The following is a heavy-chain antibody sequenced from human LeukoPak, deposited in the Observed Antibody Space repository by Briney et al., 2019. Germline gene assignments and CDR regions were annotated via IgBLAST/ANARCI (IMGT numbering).Heavy chain of an antibody. CDR2: INSDGSTI. J-gene: IGHJ4*02. CDR3: ARAAYYRFDY. D-gene: IGHD1-26*01. CDR1: GFTFSSYW. Sequence: GGSLRLSCAASGFTFSSYWVHWVRQAPGKGLEWVARINSDGSTINHADSVRGRFTISRDNAENTLYLQMSSLRAEDTAIYFCARAAYYRFDYWGQGALVTVSS. V-gene: IGHV3-74*01.